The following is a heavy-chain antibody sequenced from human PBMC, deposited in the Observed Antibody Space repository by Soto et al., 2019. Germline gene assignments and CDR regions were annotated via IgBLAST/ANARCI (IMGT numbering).Heavy chain of an antibody. D-gene: IGHD1-26*01. V-gene: IGHV1-18*01. Sequence: QVQLVQSGAEVKKPGASVKVSCKASGYTFTSYGISWVRQAPGQGLEWLGWISAYNGNTNYARNLQGRVTVTADTSTTKGYMEMRSLRSDDTAVYYCERDRGIVIVGGTIPDYWGQGTLVTVSS. CDR1: GYTFTSYG. CDR2: ISAYNGNT. J-gene: IGHJ4*02. CDR3: ERDRGIVIVGGTIPDY.